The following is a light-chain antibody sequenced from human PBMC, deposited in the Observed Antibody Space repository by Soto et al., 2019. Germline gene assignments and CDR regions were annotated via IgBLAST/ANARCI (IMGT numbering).Light chain of an antibody. CDR2: DAY. J-gene: IGKJ4*01. Sequence: EIVMTQSPATLSVSPGERATLSCRASQSVNSNLAWYRQKPDQATSLLISDAYTSSAGVPARFSGSGSGTEFNLTIRSLQSADSGIYYCQQYNFWPPLTFGGGTKVEIK. CDR3: QQYNFWPPLT. CDR1: QSVNSN. V-gene: IGKV3-15*01.